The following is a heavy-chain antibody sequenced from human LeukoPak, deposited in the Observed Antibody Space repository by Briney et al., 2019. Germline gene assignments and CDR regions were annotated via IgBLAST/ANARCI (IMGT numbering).Heavy chain of an antibody. CDR2: ISGSGGST. CDR1: RFSFSGYS. D-gene: IGHD2-15*01. J-gene: IGHJ5*02. CDR3: AKDRAVVVVAASWFDP. Sequence: PGGSLRLSRAPSRFSFSGYSLSSVRQAPRKGLEWVSAISGSGGSTYYAHSVKGRFTLSRDNSKNTLYLQMNSLRAEDTAVYYCAKDRAVVVVAASWFDPWGQGTLVTVSS. V-gene: IGHV3-23*01.